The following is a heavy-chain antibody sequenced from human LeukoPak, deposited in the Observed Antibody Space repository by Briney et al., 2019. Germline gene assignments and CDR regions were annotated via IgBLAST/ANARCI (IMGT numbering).Heavy chain of an antibody. Sequence: GGSLRLSCAAPGFTFSSYSMNWARQAPGKGLEWVSSISSSSSYIYYADSVKGRFTISRDNAKNSLYLQMNSLRAEDTAVYYCARDPEKNDYWGQGTLVTVSS. J-gene: IGHJ4*02. CDR3: ARDPEKNDY. V-gene: IGHV3-21*01. CDR1: GFTFSSYS. CDR2: ISSSSSYI.